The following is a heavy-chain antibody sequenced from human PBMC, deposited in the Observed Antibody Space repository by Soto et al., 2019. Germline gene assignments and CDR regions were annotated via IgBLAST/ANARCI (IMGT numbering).Heavy chain of an antibody. J-gene: IGHJ5*02. CDR2: IIPIFGTA. CDR1: GGTFSSYA. CDR3: ARAPSSIAARNNWFDP. D-gene: IGHD6-6*01. Sequence: ASVKVSCKASGGTFSSYAISWVRQAPGQGLEWMGGIIPIFGTANYAQKFQGRVTITADESTSTAYMELSSLRSEDTAVYYCARAPSSIAARNNWFDPWGQGTLVTVSS. V-gene: IGHV1-69*13.